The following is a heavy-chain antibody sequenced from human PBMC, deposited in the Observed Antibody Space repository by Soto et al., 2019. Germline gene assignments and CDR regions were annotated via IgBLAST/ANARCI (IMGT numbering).Heavy chain of an antibody. Sequence: EVHLVQSGGGLVQPGESLSLSCVAAGCTFNDYAMHWVRQTPGKGLEWVAAISNRGSSAYYADSVKGRFTISRDKSTKTLSLHMHTLRVEDTAVYFCAKAFCDAATCFPCESWGQGTPVAVSP. CDR1: GCTFNDYA. CDR3: AKAFCDAATCFPCES. J-gene: IGHJ4*02. V-gene: IGHV3-23*04. CDR2: ISNRGSSA. D-gene: IGHD2-21*01.